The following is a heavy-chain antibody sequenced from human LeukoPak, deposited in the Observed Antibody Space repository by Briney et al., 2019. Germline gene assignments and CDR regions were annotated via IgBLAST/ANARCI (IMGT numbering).Heavy chain of an antibody. CDR2: IYSGGST. Sequence: PGGSLRLSCVASGFTLSSNYMSWVRPAPGKGLEWVSVIYSGGSTYYADSVKGRFTISRDNSKNTLYLQMNRLRAEDTAVYYCARLDFWSGYTFDYWGQGTLVTVSS. V-gene: IGHV3-53*01. J-gene: IGHJ4*02. CDR3: ARLDFWSGYTFDY. CDR1: GFTLSSNY. D-gene: IGHD3-3*01.